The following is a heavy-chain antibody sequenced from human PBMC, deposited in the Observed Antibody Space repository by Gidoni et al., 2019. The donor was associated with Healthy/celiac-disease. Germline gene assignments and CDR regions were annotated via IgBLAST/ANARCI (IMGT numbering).Heavy chain of an antibody. D-gene: IGHD3-22*01. Sequence: QVQLVESGGGVVQPGRSLRPSCAASGFTFRSYSMPWVRQAPGKGLEWVAVISYDGSNKYYADSVKGRFTISRDNSKNTLYLQMNSLRAEDTAVYYCAAAGYDSSGYYYSSYGMDVWGQGTTVTVSS. CDR3: AAAGYDSSGYYYSSYGMDV. V-gene: IGHV3-30-3*01. J-gene: IGHJ6*02. CDR1: GFTFRSYS. CDR2: ISYDGSNK.